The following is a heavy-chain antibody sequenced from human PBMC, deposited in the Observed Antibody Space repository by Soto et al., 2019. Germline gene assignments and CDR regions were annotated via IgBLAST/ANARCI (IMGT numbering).Heavy chain of an antibody. CDR2: IYYSGST. V-gene: IGHV4-59*08. CDR3: AGLRGGWSFLAF. J-gene: IGHJ4*02. D-gene: IGHD5-12*01. Sequence: SETLSLTCTVSGGSISSYYWSWIRQPPGKGLEWIGYIYYSGSTNYNPSLKSRVTISVDTSKNQFSLKLSSVTAADTAVYYCAGLRGGWSFLAFGGQGTLVTVSS. CDR1: GGSISSYY.